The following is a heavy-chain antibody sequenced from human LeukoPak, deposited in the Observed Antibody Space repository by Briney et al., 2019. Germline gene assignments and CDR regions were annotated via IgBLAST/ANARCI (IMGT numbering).Heavy chain of an antibody. CDR3: ARVSGYDWESFYDY. D-gene: IGHD5-12*01. Sequence: SETLSLTCTVSGGSISSYYWSWIRQPPGKGLEWIGYIYYSGSTNYNPSLKSRVTISVDTSKNQLSLKLSSVTAADTAVYYCARVSGYDWESFYDYWGQGTLVIVSS. CDR1: GGSISSYY. J-gene: IGHJ4*02. V-gene: IGHV4-59*01. CDR2: IYYSGST.